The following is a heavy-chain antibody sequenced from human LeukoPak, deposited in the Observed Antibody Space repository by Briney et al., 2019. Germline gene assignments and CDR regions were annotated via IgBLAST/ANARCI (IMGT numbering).Heavy chain of an antibody. V-gene: IGHV1-8*03. CDR3: AKDPMVRGVMWY. CDR2: MNPNSGNT. CDR1: GYTFTSYD. Sequence: ASVKVSCKASGYTFTSYDINWVRQATGQGLEWMGWMNPNSGNTGYAQKFQGRVTITTDESTSTAYMELSSLRSEDTAVYYCAKDPMVRGVMWYWGQGTLVTVSS. J-gene: IGHJ4*02. D-gene: IGHD3-10*01.